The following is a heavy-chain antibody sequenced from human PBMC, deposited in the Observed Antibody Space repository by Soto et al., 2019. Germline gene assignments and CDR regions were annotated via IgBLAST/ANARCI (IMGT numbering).Heavy chain of an antibody. CDR2: INTFNGNT. V-gene: IGHV1-18*01. Sequence: QVPLVQSGPEVKKPGASVQVSCKASGYSFTSYGVTWVRQAPGQGLEWMGWINTFNGNTNYAQNLQGRVSMTADTSTSTVYMDLGSLRSDDTAVYYCARAMAPVHPDYWGQGTRVTVSS. CDR3: ARAMAPVHPDY. CDR1: GYSFTSYG. J-gene: IGHJ4*02.